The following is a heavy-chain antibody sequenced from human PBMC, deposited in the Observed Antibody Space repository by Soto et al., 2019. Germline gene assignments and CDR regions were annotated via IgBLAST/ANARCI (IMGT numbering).Heavy chain of an antibody. D-gene: IGHD3-22*01. CDR1: GFTFSSYW. CDR2: INSDGSAT. J-gene: IGHJ4*02. V-gene: IGHV3-74*01. Sequence: GGSLRLSCAACGFTFSSYWMHWVRQAPGKGLVWVSRINSDGSATNYADSVKGRFTISRDNAKNTLYLQMNSLRAEDTAVYYCARAFKYYYDSSGYAPLFDYWGQGTLVTVSS. CDR3: ARAFKYYYDSSGYAPLFDY.